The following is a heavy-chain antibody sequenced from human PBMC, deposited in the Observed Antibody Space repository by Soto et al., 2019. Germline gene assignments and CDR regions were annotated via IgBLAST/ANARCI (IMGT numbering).Heavy chain of an antibody. V-gene: IGHV1-2*04. J-gene: IGHJ4*02. CDR3: ARGPVYDILTGYYLDY. CDR1: GYTFTGYY. CDR2: INPNSGGT. Sequence: ASVKVSCKASGYTFTGYYMHWVRQAPGQGLEWMGWINPNSGGTNYAQKFQGWVTMTRDTSISTAYMELSRLRSDDTAVYYCARGPVYDILTGYYLDYWGQGTLVTVSS. D-gene: IGHD3-9*01.